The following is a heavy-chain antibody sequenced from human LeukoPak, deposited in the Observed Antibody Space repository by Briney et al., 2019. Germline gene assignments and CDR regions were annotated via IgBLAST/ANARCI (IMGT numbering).Heavy chain of an antibody. D-gene: IGHD5-18*01. CDR2: IKRDGSEE. J-gene: IGHJ4*02. CDR3: ARALSHGYDY. CDR1: GFTFSRFW. V-gene: IGHV3-7*05. Sequence: GGSLRLSCAASGFTFSRFWMNWVRQAPGKGLEWVASIKRDGSEEYYVDSLKGRFTISRDNAKNSLYLQMSSLRAEDTAVYYCARALSHGYDYWGQGTLVTVSS.